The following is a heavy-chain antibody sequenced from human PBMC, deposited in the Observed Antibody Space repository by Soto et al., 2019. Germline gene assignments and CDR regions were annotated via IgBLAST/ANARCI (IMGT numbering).Heavy chain of an antibody. D-gene: IGHD6-6*01. Sequence: PSETLSLTCIVSGGSISSSSYYWGWIHQPPGKGLEWIGSIYYSGSTYYNPSLKSRVTISVDTSKNQFSLKLSSATAADTAVCYCPRHRARNWFDPWGQGTLVTVSS. CDR2: IYYSGST. V-gene: IGHV4-39*01. CDR3: PRHRARNWFDP. J-gene: IGHJ5*02. CDR1: GGSISSSSYY.